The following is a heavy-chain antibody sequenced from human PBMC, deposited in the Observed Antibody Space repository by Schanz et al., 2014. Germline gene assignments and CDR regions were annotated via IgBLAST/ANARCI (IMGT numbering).Heavy chain of an antibody. J-gene: IGHJ5*02. CDR3: AREPLSGYNWFDP. CDR2: IYTSGST. Sequence: QVQLQESGPGLVKPSGTLSLTCAVSGASISSSNWWSWVRQPPGKGLEWIGRIYTSGSTNYNPSLKSRVPISRDTSKNQSSLKLSSVTAADTAVYYCAREPLSGYNWFDPWGQGSLVTVSS. CDR1: GASISSSNW. D-gene: IGHD6-25*01. V-gene: IGHV4-4*02.